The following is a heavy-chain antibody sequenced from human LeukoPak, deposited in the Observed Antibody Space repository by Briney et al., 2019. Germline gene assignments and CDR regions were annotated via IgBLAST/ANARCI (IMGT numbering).Heavy chain of an antibody. CDR3: AKDGIVATITAMTPGDY. CDR1: GFTFSSYS. CDR2: ISTTTIYT. V-gene: IGHV3-21*01. Sequence: GGSLRLSCAASGFTFSSYSMHWIRQAPGKGLEWVSAISTTTIYTYYADSVKGRFTISRDNSKNTLYLQMNSLRAEDTAVYYCAKDGIVATITAMTPGDYWGQGTLVTVSS. D-gene: IGHD5-12*01. J-gene: IGHJ4*02.